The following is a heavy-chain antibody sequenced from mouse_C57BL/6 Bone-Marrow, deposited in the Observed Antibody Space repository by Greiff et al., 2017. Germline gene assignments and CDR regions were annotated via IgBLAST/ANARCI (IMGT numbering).Heavy chain of an antibody. D-gene: IGHD2-4*01. CDR2: IYPRDGST. CDR1: GYTFTSYD. J-gene: IGHJ4*01. Sequence: QVQLQQSGPELVKPGASVKLSCKASGYTFTSYDINWVKQRTGQGLEWIGWIYPRDGSTKYNEKFKGKATLTVATSSSSAYMELHSLPSEDSAVYFCARDFYYDDDDYAMDYWGQGTSVTVSS. CDR3: ARDFYYDDDDYAMDY. V-gene: IGHV1-85*01.